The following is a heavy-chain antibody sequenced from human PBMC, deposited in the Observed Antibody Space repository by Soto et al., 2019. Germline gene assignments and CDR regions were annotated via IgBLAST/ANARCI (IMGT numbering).Heavy chain of an antibody. CDR1: GGTFSTYA. D-gene: IGHD6-19*01. Sequence: ASVKVSCKTSGGTFSTYAIYWVRQAPGQGLEWMGAIIPLFGTADYAQKFQGRVTITADESTSTASMELSSLRSEDTAVYYCARPKGSYSSGYYYFDYWGQGTLVTVSS. CDR2: IIPLFGTA. V-gene: IGHV1-69*13. J-gene: IGHJ4*02. CDR3: ARPKGSYSSGYYYFDY.